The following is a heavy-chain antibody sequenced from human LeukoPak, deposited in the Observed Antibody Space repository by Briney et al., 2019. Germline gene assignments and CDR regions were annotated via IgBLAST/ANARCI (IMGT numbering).Heavy chain of an antibody. D-gene: IGHD3-22*01. J-gene: IGHJ4*02. V-gene: IGHV3-48*01. CDR1: GFIFTSYS. CDR3: ARGFHRYNYDSGAYSVY. CDR2: ISSSSTI. Sequence: GGSLRLSCAASGFIFTSYSMNWVRQAPGKGLEWISYISSSSTIYYADSVRGRFTISRDNAKSSLYLQMNSLRAEDTAVYYCARGFHRYNYDSGAYSVYWGQGTLVTVSS.